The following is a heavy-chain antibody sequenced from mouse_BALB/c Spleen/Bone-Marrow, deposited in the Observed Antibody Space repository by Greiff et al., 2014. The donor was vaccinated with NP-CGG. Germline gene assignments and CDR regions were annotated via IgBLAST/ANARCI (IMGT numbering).Heavy chain of an antibody. J-gene: IGHJ4*01. Sequence: EVQGVESGGGLVKPGGSLKLSCAASGFTFSDYYMYWVRQTPEKRLEWVATISDGGNYTYYPDSVKGRFTISGDNAKNNLYLQMSSRKSEDAAMYYCAGTWEAMDYWGQGTSVTVSS. V-gene: IGHV5-4*02. CDR2: ISDGGNYT. D-gene: IGHD3-3*01. CDR1: GFTFSDYY. CDR3: AGTWEAMDY.